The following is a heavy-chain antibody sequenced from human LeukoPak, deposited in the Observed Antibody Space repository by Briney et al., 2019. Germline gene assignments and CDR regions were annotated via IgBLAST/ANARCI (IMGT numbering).Heavy chain of an antibody. J-gene: IGHJ4*02. CDR3: ASSVWGSYRTFDY. D-gene: IGHD3-16*02. V-gene: IGHV1-24*01. CDR1: GYTLTELS. CDR2: FDPEDGET. Sequence: ASVKVSCMVSGYTLTELSMHWVRQAPGKGLEWMGGFDPEDGETIYAQKFQGRVTMTEDTSTDTAYMELSSLRSEDTAVYYCASSVWGSYRTFDYWGQGTLVTVSS.